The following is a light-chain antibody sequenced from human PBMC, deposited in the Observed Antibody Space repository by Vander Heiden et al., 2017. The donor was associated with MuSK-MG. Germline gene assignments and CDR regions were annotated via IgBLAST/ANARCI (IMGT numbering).Light chain of an antibody. CDR3: QQTNQSPRT. CDR2: SAS. Sequence: DIQMTQSPASLSASVGDRVIITCRASETISSYVNWYQQKPGKAPKLLIYSASSVQSGVPSGFSGSGSGTDFTLTISSLRREDFATYFCQQTNQSPRTFGGGTKVEI. J-gene: IGKJ4*01. V-gene: IGKV1-39*01. CDR1: ETISSY.